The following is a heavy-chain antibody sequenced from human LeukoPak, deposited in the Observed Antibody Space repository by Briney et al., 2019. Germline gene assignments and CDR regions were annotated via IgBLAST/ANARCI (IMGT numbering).Heavy chain of an antibody. V-gene: IGHV1-2*02. CDR1: GYTFTGYY. CDR3: ATAGYSSSLYFDY. J-gene: IGHJ4*02. Sequence: ASVKVSCKASGYTFTGYYMHWVRQAPGQGLEWMGWINPNSGGTNYAQKFQGRVTMTRDTSISTAYMELSRLRSDDTAVYYCATAGYSSSLYFDYWGQGTLVTVSS. D-gene: IGHD6-13*01. CDR2: INPNSGGT.